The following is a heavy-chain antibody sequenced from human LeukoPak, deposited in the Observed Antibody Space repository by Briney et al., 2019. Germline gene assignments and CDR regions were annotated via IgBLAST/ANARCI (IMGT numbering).Heavy chain of an antibody. CDR2: INHSGST. D-gene: IGHD2-2*01. Sequence: PSETLSLTCAVYGVSFSGYYWSWIRQPPGKGLEWIGEINHSGSTNYNPSLKSRVTISVDTSKNQFFLKLTPVTAADTAVYYCARLPPTNRVVPAASFDYWGQGTLVTVSS. J-gene: IGHJ4*02. CDR3: ARLPPTNRVVPAASFDY. CDR1: GVSFSGYY. V-gene: IGHV4-34*01.